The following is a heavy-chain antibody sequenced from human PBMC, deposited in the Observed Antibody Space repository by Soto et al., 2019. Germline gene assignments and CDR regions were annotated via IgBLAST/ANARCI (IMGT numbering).Heavy chain of an antibody. J-gene: IGHJ6*02. V-gene: IGHV1-8*01. CDR3: ASGVVRGVQYYYYYGMDV. D-gene: IGHD3-10*01. Sequence: GASVKVSCKASGYTFTSYDINWVRQATGQGLEWMGWMNPNSGNTGYAQKFQGRVTMTRNTSISTAYMELSSLRSEDTAVYYCASGVVRGVQYYYYYGMDVWGQGTTVTVYS. CDR1: GYTFTSYD. CDR2: MNPNSGNT.